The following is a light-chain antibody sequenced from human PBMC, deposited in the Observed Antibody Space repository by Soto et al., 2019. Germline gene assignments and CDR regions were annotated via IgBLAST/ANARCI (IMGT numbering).Light chain of an antibody. V-gene: IGLV2-14*01. Sequence: QSALTQPASVSGSPGQSITISCTGTSSDVGGSNYVSWYQQHPGKAPKLMIYDVNDRPSGISNRFSGSKSGNTASLTNSGLQAEDEADYYCSSYRSGSTLVFGGGTKVTVL. CDR2: DVN. J-gene: IGLJ2*01. CDR1: SSDVGGSNY. CDR3: SSYRSGSTLV.